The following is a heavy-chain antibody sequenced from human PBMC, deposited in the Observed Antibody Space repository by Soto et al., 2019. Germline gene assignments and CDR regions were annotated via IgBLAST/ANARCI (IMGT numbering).Heavy chain of an antibody. Sequence: EVQLVESGGGLVQPGGSLRLSCAASGFTFSSYDMHWVRQATGKGLEWVSAIGTAGDTYYPGSVKGRFTRSRENAKNSLYLQMNSRRAEDTAVYYSARALRGRYSYSYGMYVWGQGTTVTVSS. CDR3: ARALRGRYSYSYGMYV. CDR1: GFTFSSYD. J-gene: IGHJ6*02. D-gene: IGHD3-16*01. V-gene: IGHV3-13*01. CDR2: IGTAGDT.